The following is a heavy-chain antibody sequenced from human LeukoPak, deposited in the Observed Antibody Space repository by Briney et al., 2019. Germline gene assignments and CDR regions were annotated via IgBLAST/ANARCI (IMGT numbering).Heavy chain of an antibody. J-gene: IGHJ6*03. CDR2: ISAYNGNT. D-gene: IGHD2-2*01. CDR1: AYTFTSYG. CDR3: ARDRVVPAAIYYYYMDV. V-gene: IGHV1-18*01. Sequence: ASVTVSSTASAYTFTSYGISWVRQAPGQGLEWRGWISAYNGNTNYAQKLQGRVTMTTDTSTSTAHMELRSLRSDDTAVYYCARDRVVPAAIYYYYMDVWGKGTTVTVSS.